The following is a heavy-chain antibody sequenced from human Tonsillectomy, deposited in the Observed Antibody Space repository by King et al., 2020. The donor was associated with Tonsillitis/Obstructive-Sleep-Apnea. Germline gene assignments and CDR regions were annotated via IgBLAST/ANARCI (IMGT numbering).Heavy chain of an antibody. Sequence: VQLVESGAEVKKPGASVKISCKASGYTFTSYGISWVRQAPGQGLEWRGWISAYKDNTNYAQKLQGRVTMTTDPSTSTAYMELRSLGSADTAVYNCARDHGAAGNLPGEAGDDGMDVCGQGTTVTVSS. J-gene: IGHJ6*02. CDR1: GYTFTSYG. CDR2: ISAYKDNT. V-gene: IGHV1-18*01. CDR3: ARDHGAAGNLPGEAGDDGMDV. D-gene: IGHD6-13*01.